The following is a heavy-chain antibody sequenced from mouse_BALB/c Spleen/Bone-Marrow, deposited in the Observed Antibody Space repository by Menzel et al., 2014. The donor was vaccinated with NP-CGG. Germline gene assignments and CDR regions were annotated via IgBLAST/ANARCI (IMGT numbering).Heavy chain of an antibody. CDR2: INSNGGST. J-gene: IGHJ4*01. CDR3: ARVWKDDAMDY. V-gene: IGHV5-6-2*01. Sequence: EVKVVESGGGLVKLGGSLKLSCAASGFTFSSYYMSWVRQTPEKRLELVAAINSNGGSTYYPDTVKGRFTISRDNAKNTLYLQMSSLKTEDTALYYCARVWKDDAMDYCGQGTPVTPSS. CDR1: GFTFSSYY.